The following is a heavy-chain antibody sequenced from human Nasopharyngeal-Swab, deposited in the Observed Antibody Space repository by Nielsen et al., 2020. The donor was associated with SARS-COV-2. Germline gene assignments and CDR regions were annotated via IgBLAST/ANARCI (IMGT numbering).Heavy chain of an antibody. D-gene: IGHD2-15*01. CDR3: ARKAATRPTNWFDP. Sequence: WSRQPPGKGLEWVANIKQDGSEKYYVDSVKGRFTISRDNAKNSLYLQMNSLRAEDTAVYYCARKAATRPTNWFDPWGQGTLVTVSS. V-gene: IGHV3-7*01. J-gene: IGHJ5*02. CDR2: IKQDGSEK.